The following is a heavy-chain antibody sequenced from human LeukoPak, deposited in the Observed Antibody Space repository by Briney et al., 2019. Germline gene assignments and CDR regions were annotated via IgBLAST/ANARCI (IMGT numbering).Heavy chain of an antibody. CDR1: GFTFNTYD. CDR3: ARGGTLVRGGDPFDY. CDR2: LSGSGDRT. J-gene: IGHJ4*02. D-gene: IGHD3-10*01. Sequence: SGGSLRLSCAASGFTFNTYDMSWVRQSPVKGLEWIPGLSGSGDRTYYTDSVKGRFIISRDNSKNTVYLQMNTLRAEDTALYYCARGGTLVRGGDPFDYWGQGTLVTVSS. V-gene: IGHV3-23*01.